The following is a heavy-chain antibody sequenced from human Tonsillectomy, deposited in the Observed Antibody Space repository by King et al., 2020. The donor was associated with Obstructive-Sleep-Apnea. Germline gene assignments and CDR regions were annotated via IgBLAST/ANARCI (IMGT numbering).Heavy chain of an antibody. V-gene: IGHV1-8*01. CDR1: GYTFISYD. CDR3: ATYPARNGLDV. CDR2: MSPNSGNA. J-gene: IGHJ6*02. Sequence: QLVQSGAEVKKPGASVKVSCKASGYTFISYDINWVRQATGQGLEWMGWMSPNSGNAGYAQKFLGRVTMTRKTSISTAYMELSSLTSEDTAVYYCATYPARNGLDVWGQGTTVTVSS.